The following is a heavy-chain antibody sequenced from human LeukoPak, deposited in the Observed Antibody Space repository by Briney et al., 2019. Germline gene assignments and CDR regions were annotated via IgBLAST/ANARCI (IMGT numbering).Heavy chain of an antibody. V-gene: IGHV3-23*01. CDR2: ISGSGGST. J-gene: IGHJ4*02. Sequence: GGSLRLSCAASGFTFSSYAMSWVRQAPGKGLEWVSAISGSGGSTYYADSVKGRFTISRDNSKNTLYLQMNSLRAEDTAVYYCARDLVRYFDLTPDSWGQGTLVTVSS. CDR1: GFTFSSYA. D-gene: IGHD3-9*01. CDR3: ARDLVRYFDLTPDS.